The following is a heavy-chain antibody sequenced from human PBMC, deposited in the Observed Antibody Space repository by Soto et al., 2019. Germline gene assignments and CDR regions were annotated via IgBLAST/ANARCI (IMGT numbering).Heavy chain of an antibody. CDR2: IKHDGSEK. CDR3: ARDFVWCTGDTCSSS. J-gene: IGHJ4*02. Sequence: PGGSLRLSCAASGFTFSSYAMSWVRQAPGKGLEWVANIKHDGSEKNYVDSVKGRFTISRDNAKDSLFLQMNSLRAEDTAVYYCARDFVWCTGDTCSSSWGQGTLVTVSS. CDR1: GFTFSSYA. V-gene: IGHV3-7*01. D-gene: IGHD2-15*01.